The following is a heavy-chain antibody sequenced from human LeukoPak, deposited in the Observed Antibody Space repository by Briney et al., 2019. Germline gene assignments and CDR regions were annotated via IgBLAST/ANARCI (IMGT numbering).Heavy chain of an antibody. CDR1: GFTFSSYS. CDR2: ISSSSSYI. J-gene: IGHJ6*02. CDR3: ARDVYYYGSGSYAPYYYYGMDV. V-gene: IGHV3-21*01. Sequence: GGSLRLSCAASGFTFSSYSMNWVRQAPGKGLEWVSSISSSSSYIYYADSVKGRFTISRDNAKNSLYLQMNSLRAEDTAVYYCARDVYYYGSGSYAPYYYYGMDVWGQGTTVTVSS. D-gene: IGHD3-10*01.